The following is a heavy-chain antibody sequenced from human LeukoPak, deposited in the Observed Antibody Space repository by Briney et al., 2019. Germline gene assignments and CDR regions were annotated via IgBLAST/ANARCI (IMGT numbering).Heavy chain of an antibody. Sequence: PGRSLRLSCAASGFTFSSYGMHGVRQAPGKGLEWVAVIWYDGSNKYYADSVKGRFTISRDNSKNTLYLQMNSLRAEDTAVYYCAGGVVTATSLDYWGQGTLVTVSS. CDR3: AGGVVTATSLDY. CDR1: GFTFSSYG. J-gene: IGHJ4*02. V-gene: IGHV3-33*01. D-gene: IGHD2-21*02. CDR2: IWYDGSNK.